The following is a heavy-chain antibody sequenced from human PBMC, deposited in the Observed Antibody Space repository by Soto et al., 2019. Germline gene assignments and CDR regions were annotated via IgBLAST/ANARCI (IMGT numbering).Heavy chain of an antibody. CDR1: GYTFTSYG. CDR2: ISAYNGNT. V-gene: IGHV1-18*04. CDR3: ARDSEPTYYYYISGYFPPASLYYFDY. D-gene: IGHD3-22*01. Sequence: ASVKVSCKASGYTFTSYGISWVRQAPGQGLEWMGWISAYNGNTNYAQKLQGRVTMTTDTSTSTAYMELRSLRSDDTAVYYCARDSEPTYYYYISGYFPPASLYYFDYWGQGTLVTVSS. J-gene: IGHJ4*02.